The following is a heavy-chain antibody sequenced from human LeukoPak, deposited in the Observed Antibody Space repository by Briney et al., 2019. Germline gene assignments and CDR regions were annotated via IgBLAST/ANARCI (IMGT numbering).Heavy chain of an antibody. CDR2: ISYDGSNK. Sequence: GGSLRLSCAASGFTFSSYGMHWVRQAPGKGLEWVAVISYDGSNKYYADSVKGRFTISRDNSKNTLYLQMISLRAEDTAVYYCAKVSYDYWGQGTLVAVSS. V-gene: IGHV3-30*18. CDR3: AKVSYDY. CDR1: GFTFSSYG. J-gene: IGHJ4*02.